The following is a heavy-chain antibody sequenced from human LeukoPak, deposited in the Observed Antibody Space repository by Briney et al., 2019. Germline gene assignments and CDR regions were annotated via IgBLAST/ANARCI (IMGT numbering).Heavy chain of an antibody. Sequence: SVKVSCKASGYTSTNYGISWVRQAPGQGLEWMGRIIPILGIANYAQKFQGRVTITADKSTSTAYMELSSLRSEDTAVYYCASNQDYYGSGSFDYWGQGTLVTVSS. CDR1: GYTSTNYG. J-gene: IGHJ4*02. V-gene: IGHV1-69*04. CDR2: IIPILGIA. D-gene: IGHD3-10*01. CDR3: ASNQDYYGSGSFDY.